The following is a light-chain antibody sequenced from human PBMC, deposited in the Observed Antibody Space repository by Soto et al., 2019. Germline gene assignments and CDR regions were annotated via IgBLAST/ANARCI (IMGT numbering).Light chain of an antibody. Sequence: IHMTESPSXLSXSXXXXXXXXXXASQTISSWLAWYQQKPGKAPKLLIYKASTLKSGVPSRFSGSGSGTEFTLTISSLQPDDFATYYCQHYNSYSEAFGQGTQVDIK. CDR3: QHYNSYSEA. CDR2: KAS. CDR1: QTISSW. J-gene: IGKJ1*01. V-gene: IGKV1-5*03.